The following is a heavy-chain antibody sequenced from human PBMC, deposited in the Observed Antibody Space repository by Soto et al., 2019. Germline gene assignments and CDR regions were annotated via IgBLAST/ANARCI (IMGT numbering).Heavy chain of an antibody. J-gene: IGHJ4*02. D-gene: IGHD3-10*01. V-gene: IGHV3-23*01. CDR1: GFTFSSYA. Sequence: EVQLLESGGGLVQPGGSLRLSCAASGFTFSSYAMSWVRQAPGKGLEWVSAISGSGGSTYYADSVKGRFTISRDNSKNTLYLQMNSLRAEDTAVYYCAKKDGVYGSGSSPFDYWGQGTLVTVSS. CDR3: AKKDGVYGSGSSPFDY. CDR2: ISGSGGST.